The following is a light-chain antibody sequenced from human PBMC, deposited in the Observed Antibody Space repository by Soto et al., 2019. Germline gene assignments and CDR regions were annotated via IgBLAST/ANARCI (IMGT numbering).Light chain of an antibody. Sequence: EIVMTQSPATLSVSPGESATLSCRASQSVSSYLAWYQFKPGQAPRIIIFGASGRATGIPARFSGSGSGTDFTLTISSLEPEDFAVYCCQQRTNWPPITFGQGTRLEIK. J-gene: IGKJ5*01. CDR3: QQRTNWPPIT. V-gene: IGKV3-11*01. CDR2: GAS. CDR1: QSVSSY.